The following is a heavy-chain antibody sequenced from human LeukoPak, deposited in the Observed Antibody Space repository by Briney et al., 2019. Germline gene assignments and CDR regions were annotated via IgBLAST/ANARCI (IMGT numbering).Heavy chain of an antibody. J-gene: IGHJ6*03. V-gene: IGHV4-34*01. CDR1: GGSFSGYY. D-gene: IGHD3-3*01. CDR3: ARGTRGFFYYYYYMDV. Sequence: PSETLSLTCAVYGGSFSGYYWSWIRQPPGKGLEWIGEINHSGSTNYNPSLKSRVTISVDTSKNQFSLKLSSVTAADTAVYYCARGTRGFFYYYYYMDVWSKGTTVTVSS. CDR2: INHSGST.